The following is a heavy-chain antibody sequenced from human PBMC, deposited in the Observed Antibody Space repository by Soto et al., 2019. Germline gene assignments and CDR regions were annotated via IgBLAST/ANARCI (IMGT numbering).Heavy chain of an antibody. CDR1: GFTFSSYG. CDR2: IWYDGSNK. Sequence: PGGSLRLSCAASGFTFSSYGMHWVRQAPGKGLEWVAVIWYDGSNKYYADSVKGRFTISRDNSKNTLYLQMNSLRAEDTAVYYCARETPDIPYYDYVWGSYRLDYWGQGTLVTVSS. D-gene: IGHD3-16*02. CDR3: ARETPDIPYYDYVWGSYRLDY. J-gene: IGHJ4*02. V-gene: IGHV3-33*01.